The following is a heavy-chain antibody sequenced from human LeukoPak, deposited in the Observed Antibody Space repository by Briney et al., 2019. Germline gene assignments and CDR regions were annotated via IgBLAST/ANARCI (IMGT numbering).Heavy chain of an antibody. CDR2: IYSGGST. CDR1: GFSVSSNY. Sequence: GGSLRLSCAASGFSVSSNYMSWVRQAPGKGLEWVSVIYSGGSTYYADSVKGRFTISRHNSKNTLYLQMNSLRAEDTAVYYCARLYGTFLEWSPYFDYWGQGTLVTVSS. J-gene: IGHJ4*02. CDR3: ARLYGTFLEWSPYFDY. V-gene: IGHV3-53*04. D-gene: IGHD3-3*02.